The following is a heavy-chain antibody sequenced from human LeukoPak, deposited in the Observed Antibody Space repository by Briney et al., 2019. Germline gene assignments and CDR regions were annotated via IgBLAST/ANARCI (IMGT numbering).Heavy chain of an antibody. D-gene: IGHD3-16*02. Sequence: PSETLSLTCTVSGGSISSYYWSWIRQPPGKGLEWIGYIYYSGSTNYNPSLKSRVTISVDTSKNQFSLKLSSVTAADTAVYYCASVSLSDYVWGSYRPFDYWGQGTLVTVSS. CDR1: GGSISSYY. J-gene: IGHJ4*02. CDR3: ASVSLSDYVWGSYRPFDY. CDR2: IYYSGST. V-gene: IGHV4-59*12.